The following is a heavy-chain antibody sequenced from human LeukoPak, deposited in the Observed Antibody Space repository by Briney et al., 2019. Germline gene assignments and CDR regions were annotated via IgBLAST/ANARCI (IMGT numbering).Heavy chain of an antibody. D-gene: IGHD2-21*02. Sequence: GESLKISCEGSGYSFSNYWIGWVRQMPGKGLEWMGIIYPGDYETRYSPSFQGLVTISLDKSISTAYLQWSSLKASDTAMYYCAIPPGYCGNDCSFDHWGQGTLVTVSS. CDR1: GYSFSNYW. V-gene: IGHV5-51*01. CDR3: AIPPGYCGNDCSFDH. CDR2: IYPGDYET. J-gene: IGHJ4*02.